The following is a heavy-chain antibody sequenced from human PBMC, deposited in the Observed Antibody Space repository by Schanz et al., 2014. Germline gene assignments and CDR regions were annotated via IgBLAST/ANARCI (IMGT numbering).Heavy chain of an antibody. Sequence: EVQLLESGGGLVQPGGSLRLSCAASGFTFRGYAMSWVRQAPGRGLEWVSYIGNGGVTIYYADSVKGRFTISRDNSKNSLYLQMNSLRAEDTAVYYCARKVVATIGGYYDNWGQGTLVIVSS. CDR1: GFTFRGYA. CDR2: IGNGGVTI. J-gene: IGHJ4*02. D-gene: IGHD5-12*01. CDR3: ARKVVATIGGYYDN. V-gene: IGHV3-48*03.